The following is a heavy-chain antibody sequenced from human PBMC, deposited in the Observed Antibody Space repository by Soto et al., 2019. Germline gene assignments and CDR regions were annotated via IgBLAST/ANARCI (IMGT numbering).Heavy chain of an antibody. V-gene: IGHV1-69*02. CDR2: IIPIPGIA. J-gene: IGHJ4*02. CDR1: GGTFSSYT. D-gene: IGHD6-19*01. Sequence: SGGTFSSYTISWVRQAPGQGLEWMGRIIPIPGIANYAQKFQGRVTITADKSTSTAYMELSSLRSEDTAVYYCARTQAVAGHFDYWGQGTLVTVSS. CDR3: ARTQAVAGHFDY.